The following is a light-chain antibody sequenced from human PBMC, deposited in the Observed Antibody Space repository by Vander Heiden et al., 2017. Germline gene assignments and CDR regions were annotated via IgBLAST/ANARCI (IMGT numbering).Light chain of an antibody. CDR1: QSVLYSSNNKNY. CDR2: WAS. CDR3: QQYDSTPQT. J-gene: IGKJ1*01. Sequence: DIVMTQSPDSLAVSLGERATLNCKSSQSVLYSSNNKNYLAWYQQKPGQPPKLLIYWASTLESGVPDRFSDSGSGTDFTLTISSLQAEDVAVYYCQQYDSTPQTFGQGTKVEIK. V-gene: IGKV4-1*01.